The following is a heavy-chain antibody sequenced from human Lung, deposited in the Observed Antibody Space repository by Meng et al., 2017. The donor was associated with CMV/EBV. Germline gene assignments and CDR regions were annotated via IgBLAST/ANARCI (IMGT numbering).Heavy chain of an antibody. D-gene: IGHD3-3*01. CDR3: ARDATIFGVVDPYYYGMDV. Sequence: SETLSLTCTVSGGSISSSSYYWGWIRQPPGKGLEWIGSIYYSGSTYYNPSLKSRVTISVDTSKNQFSLKLSSVTAADTAVYYCARDATIFGVVDPYYYGMDVWGQGXTVTVSS. CDR1: GGSISSSSYY. CDR2: IYYSGST. J-gene: IGHJ6*02. V-gene: IGHV4-39*02.